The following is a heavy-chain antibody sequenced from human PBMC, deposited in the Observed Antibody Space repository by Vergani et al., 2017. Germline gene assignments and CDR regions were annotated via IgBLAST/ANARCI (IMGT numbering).Heavy chain of an antibody. CDR2: ISWDGGRT. CDR1: GFTFDDYT. D-gene: IGHD6-13*01. J-gene: IGHJ3*02. Sequence: EVQLVESGGVVVQPGGSLRLSCAASGFTFDDYTMHWVRQAPGKGLEWVSLISWDGGRTYYADSVKGRFTISRDNSKNSLYLQMNSLRTEDTALYYCAKDISSWYVGPGAFVIWGQGTMVTVSS. CDR3: AKDISSWYVGPGAFVI. V-gene: IGHV3-43*01.